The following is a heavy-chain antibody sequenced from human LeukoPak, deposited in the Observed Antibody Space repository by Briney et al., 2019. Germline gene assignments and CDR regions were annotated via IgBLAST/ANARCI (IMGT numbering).Heavy chain of an antibody. CDR3: ARDYYDSSGYYPPHDYYYYYYMDV. J-gene: IGHJ6*03. D-gene: IGHD3-22*01. CDR1: GYTFTSYD. Sequence: ASVKVSCKASGYTFTSYDINWVRQATGQGLEWMGWMNPNSGNTGYAQKFQSRVTMTRNTSISTAYMELSSLRSEDTAVYYCARDYYDSSGYYPPHDYYYYYYMDVWGKGTTVTVSS. V-gene: IGHV1-8*01. CDR2: MNPNSGNT.